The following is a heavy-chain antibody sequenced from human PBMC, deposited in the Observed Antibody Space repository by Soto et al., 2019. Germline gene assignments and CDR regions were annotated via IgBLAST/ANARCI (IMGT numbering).Heavy chain of an antibody. V-gene: IGHV3-7*01. J-gene: IGHJ4*02. CDR3: ARALAADGDF. CDR1: GFSFSTDW. Sequence: EVQLVESGGGFVQPGGSLRLSCAASGFSFSTDWMHWVRQAPGKGLEWVANIKQDGSETYYVDSVKGRFTISRDNAKNSLFLKMNGLRAEDTALYYCARALAADGDFGGKGTLVTVSS. CDR2: IKQDGSET. D-gene: IGHD6-13*01.